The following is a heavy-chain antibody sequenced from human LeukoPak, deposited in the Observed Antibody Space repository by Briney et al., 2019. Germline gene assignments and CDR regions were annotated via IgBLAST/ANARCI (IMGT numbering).Heavy chain of an antibody. CDR2: IIPIFGTA. J-gene: IGHJ3*02. V-gene: IGHV1-69*05. CDR1: GGTFSSYA. Sequence: SVKVSCKASGGTFSSYAISWVRQAPGQGLEWMGRIIPIFGTANYAQKFQGRVTITTDESTSTAYMELSSLRSEDTAVYHCAGDRELLDAFDIWGQGTMVTVSS. D-gene: IGHD1-26*01. CDR3: AGDRELLDAFDI.